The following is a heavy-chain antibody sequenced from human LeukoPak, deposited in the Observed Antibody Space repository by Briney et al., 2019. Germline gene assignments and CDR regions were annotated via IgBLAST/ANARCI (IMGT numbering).Heavy chain of an antibody. D-gene: IGHD2-2*01. J-gene: IGHJ4*02. CDR2: INPAGSDT. CDR3: AKARDQLLPDQIDY. CDR1: GFSFNSYW. Sequence: GGSLRLSCAASGFSFNSYWMTWVRQAPGRGLEWVANINPAGSDTYYVDPVKGRFTISRDNAKNLVYLQMNSLRAEDTAVYYCAKARDQLLPDQIDYWGQGTLVTVSS. V-gene: IGHV3-7*03.